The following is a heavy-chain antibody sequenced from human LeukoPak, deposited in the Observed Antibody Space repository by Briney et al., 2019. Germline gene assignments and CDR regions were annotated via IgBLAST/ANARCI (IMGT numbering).Heavy chain of an antibody. CDR3: AKYYYDSSGYYLFDY. V-gene: IGHV3-23*01. CDR1: GFTFSSYA. D-gene: IGHD3-22*01. Sequence: PGGPLRLSCAASGFTFSSYAMSWVRQAPGKGLEWVSAISGSGGSTCYADSVKGRFTISRDNSKNTLYLQMNSLRAEDTAVYYCAKYYYDSSGYYLFDYWGQGTLVTVSS. CDR2: ISGSGGST. J-gene: IGHJ4*02.